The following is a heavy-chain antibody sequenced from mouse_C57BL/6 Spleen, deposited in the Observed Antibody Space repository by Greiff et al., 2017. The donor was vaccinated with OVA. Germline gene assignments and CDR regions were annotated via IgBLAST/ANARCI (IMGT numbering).Heavy chain of an antibody. D-gene: IGHD1-1*01. Sequence: VKLQQSGAELARPGASVKLSCKASGYTFTSYGISWVKQRTGQGLEWIGEIYPRSGNTYYNEKFKGKATLTADKSSSTAYMELRSLTSEDSAVYFCAHYYGSPYYAMDYWGQGTSVTVSS. CDR2: IYPRSGNT. J-gene: IGHJ4*01. V-gene: IGHV1-81*01. CDR3: AHYYGSPYYAMDY. CDR1: GYTFTSYG.